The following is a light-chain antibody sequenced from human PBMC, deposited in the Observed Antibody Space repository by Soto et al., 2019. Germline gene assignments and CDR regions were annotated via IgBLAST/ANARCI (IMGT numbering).Light chain of an antibody. Sequence: QPVLTPPPSASVTPGQRVTISCSGSSSNIGSNTVNWYQQLPGTAPKLLIYSNNQRPSGVPDRFSGSKSGTSASLAISGLQSEDEADYYCAAWDDSLNGHVVFGGGTKRTV. CDR1: SSNIGSNT. J-gene: IGLJ2*01. V-gene: IGLV1-44*01. CDR2: SNN. CDR3: AAWDDSLNGHVV.